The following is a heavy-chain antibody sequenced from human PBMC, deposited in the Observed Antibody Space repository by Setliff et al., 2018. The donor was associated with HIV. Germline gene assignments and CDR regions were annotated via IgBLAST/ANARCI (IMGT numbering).Heavy chain of an antibody. CDR2: ISGSGGST. CDR3: AKDLDSNGYQRRAEYFHH. CDR1: GFTFSSYA. J-gene: IGHJ1*01. Sequence: GGSLRLSCVGSGFTFSSYAMNWVRQAPGKGLEWVSGISGSGGSTYYADSVKGRFTISRDNSKNTLYLQMDSLRAEDTAVYYCAKDLDSNGYQRRAEYFHHWGRGTPVTVSS. V-gene: IGHV3-23*01. D-gene: IGHD3-22*01.